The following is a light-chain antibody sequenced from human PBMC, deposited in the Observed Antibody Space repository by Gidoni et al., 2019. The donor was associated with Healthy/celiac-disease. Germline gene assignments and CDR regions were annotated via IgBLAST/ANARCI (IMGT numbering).Light chain of an antibody. Sequence: DIQMTQSPSSLSASVGDRVTITCRASQSISSYLNWYQQKPGKAPKLLIYAASRLQSGVPSRFSGSGSGKDFPPTIRRLQPEDFGTYQLQQSYSTPRTVGQGTKVEIK. CDR3: QQSYSTPRT. CDR1: QSISSY. J-gene: IGKJ1*01. V-gene: IGKV1-39*01. CDR2: AAS.